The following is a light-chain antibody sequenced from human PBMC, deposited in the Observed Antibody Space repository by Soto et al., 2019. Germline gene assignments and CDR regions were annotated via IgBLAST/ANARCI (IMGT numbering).Light chain of an antibody. Sequence: EIVLTQSPCTLSLSPGERATLSCRASQSVSSSYLAWYQQKPGQAPRLLIYGASSRATGIPDRFSGSGSGTDFTLTISRLEPEDFAVYYCQQYGSSPVTFGQGTKLEIK. CDR3: QQYGSSPVT. CDR2: GAS. CDR1: QSVSSSY. J-gene: IGKJ2*01. V-gene: IGKV3-20*01.